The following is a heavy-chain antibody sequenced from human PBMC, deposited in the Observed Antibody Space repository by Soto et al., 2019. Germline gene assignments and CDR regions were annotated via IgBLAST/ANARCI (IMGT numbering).Heavy chain of an antibody. Sequence: SETLSLTCAVYGGSFSGYYWSWIRQPPGKGLEWIGEINHSGSTNYNPSLKSRVTISVDTSKNQFSLKLSSVTAADTAVYYCARRGRITIFGVTTTIAIDYWGQGTLVTVSS. CDR2: INHSGST. D-gene: IGHD3-3*01. J-gene: IGHJ4*02. CDR1: GGSFSGYY. V-gene: IGHV4-34*01. CDR3: ARRGRITIFGVTTTIAIDY.